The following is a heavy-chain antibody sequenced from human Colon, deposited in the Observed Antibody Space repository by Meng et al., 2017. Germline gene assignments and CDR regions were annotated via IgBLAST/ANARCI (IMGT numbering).Heavy chain of an antibody. V-gene: IGHV4-4*07. J-gene: IGHJ5*02. CDR2: IRGSGST. CDR3: ARDHAPFDYGLSRPGLDP. D-gene: IGHD4/OR15-4a*01. Sequence: GLLQGPGPGRGKPSGTLSLTCNVPGGSISDYSWNWVRQPVGKGLEWIGRIRGSGSTNFNPSLKSRVTMSVDTSKNQFSLKLYSVTAADTAVYFCARDHAPFDYGLSRPGLDPWGQGTLVTVSS. CDR1: GGSISDYS.